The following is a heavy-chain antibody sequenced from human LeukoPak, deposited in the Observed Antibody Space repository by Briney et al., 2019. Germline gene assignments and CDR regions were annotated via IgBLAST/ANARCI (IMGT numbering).Heavy chain of an antibody. CDR3: ATRGNYGSHLGDGFDI. CDR2: ISSSGSDI. V-gene: IGHV3-21*01. J-gene: IGHJ3*02. D-gene: IGHD3-10*01. CDR1: GFSFGS. Sequence: PGGSLRLSCAASGFSFGSMNWVRQAPGKGLEWVSSISSSGSDIYYADSVKGRFTTSRDTAKNSLYLQMSSLRAEDTAVYYCATRGNYGSHLGDGFDIWGQGTMFTVSS.